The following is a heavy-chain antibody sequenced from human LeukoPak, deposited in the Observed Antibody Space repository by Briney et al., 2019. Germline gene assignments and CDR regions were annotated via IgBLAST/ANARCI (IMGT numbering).Heavy chain of an antibody. J-gene: IGHJ4*02. D-gene: IGHD3-16*01. CDR1: GFTFSDHF. Sequence: GGSLRLSCAASGFTFSDHFLDWVRQAPGKGLEWVSTVSGSGDSTWYADSVKGRFTISRDNSKSTLYLQMNSLRAEDTAVYYCAKSPYIASHIDFDYWGQGTLATVSS. CDR3: AKSPYIASHIDFDY. CDR2: VSGSGDST. V-gene: IGHV3-23*01.